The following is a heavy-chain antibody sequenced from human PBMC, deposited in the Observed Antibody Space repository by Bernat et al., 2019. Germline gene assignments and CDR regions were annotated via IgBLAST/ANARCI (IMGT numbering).Heavy chain of an antibody. CDR2: IWYDGNNK. Sequence: QVQLVESGGGVVQPGRSLRLSCAASGFTFNNYGMHWVRQVPGKGLEWVAVIWYDGNNKYYADSVKGRFTISRDNSKNTLYLQMNSLGAEDTAVYYCAREPSFSVTTTPWGQGTLVTVSS. J-gene: IGHJ5*02. CDR3: AREPSFSVTTTP. CDR1: GFTFNNYG. V-gene: IGHV3-33*01. D-gene: IGHD4-17*01.